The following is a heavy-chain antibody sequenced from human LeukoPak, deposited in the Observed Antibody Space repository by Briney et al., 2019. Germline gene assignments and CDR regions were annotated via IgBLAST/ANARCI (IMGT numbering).Heavy chain of an antibody. CDR2: INHSGST. J-gene: IGHJ6*03. CDR1: GGSFSGYY. Sequence: SETLSLTCAVYGGSFSGYYWSWIRQPPGKGLEWIGEINHSGSTNYNPSLKSRVTISVDTSKNQFSLKLSSVTAADTAVYYCARVKSSSSSRAGYYYYYMDVWGKGTTVTVSS. D-gene: IGHD6-6*01. V-gene: IGHV4-34*01. CDR3: ARVKSSSSSRAGYYYYYMDV.